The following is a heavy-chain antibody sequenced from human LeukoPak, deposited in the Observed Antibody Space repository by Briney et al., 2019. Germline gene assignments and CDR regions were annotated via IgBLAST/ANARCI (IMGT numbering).Heavy chain of an antibody. CDR3: GRRPYFDILAGSQMWGTVDH. Sequence: SETLSLTCGVYNGTFSGYYWTWIRQPPGRGLEWIGDISHSGSSHYNPSLKSRLSMSVDTSKDQFSLTLTAVTAEDTAVYYCGRRPYFDILAGSQMWGTVDHWGQGALVTVSS. CDR1: NGTFSGYY. V-gene: IGHV4-34*01. J-gene: IGHJ4*02. CDR2: ISHSGSS. D-gene: IGHD3-9*01.